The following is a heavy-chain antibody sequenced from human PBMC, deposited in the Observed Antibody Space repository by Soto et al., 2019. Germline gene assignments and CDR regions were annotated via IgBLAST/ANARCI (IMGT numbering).Heavy chain of an antibody. CDR1: GFNFKTYS. D-gene: IGHD3-3*02. Sequence: EVQLVESGGGLVQPGGSLRLSCAASGFNFKTYSMNWVRQAPGKGLEWVSYISETSIAIYCRDSGKGRFTISRDNAKNTLYLQMNSLRDEETAVYYCATLQLGREEIFDSWGQGTLVTVSS. J-gene: IGHJ4*02. CDR2: ISETSIAI. V-gene: IGHV3-48*02. CDR3: ATLQLGREEIFDS.